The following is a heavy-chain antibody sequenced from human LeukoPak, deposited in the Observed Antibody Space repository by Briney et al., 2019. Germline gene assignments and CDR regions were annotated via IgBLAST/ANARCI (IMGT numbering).Heavy chain of an antibody. CDR2: INHSGST. J-gene: IGHJ4*02. D-gene: IGHD3-10*01. Sequence: SETLSLTCAVYGGSFSGYYWSWIRQPPGKGLEWIGEINHSGSTNYNPSHKSRVTISVDTSKNQFSLKLSSVTAADTAVYYCATRSITSSYWGQGTLVTVSS. CDR3: ATRSITSSY. CDR1: GGSFSGYY. V-gene: IGHV4-34*01.